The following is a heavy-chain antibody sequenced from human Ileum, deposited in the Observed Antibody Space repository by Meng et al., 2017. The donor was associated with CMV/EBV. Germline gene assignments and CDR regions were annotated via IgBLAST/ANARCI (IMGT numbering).Heavy chain of an antibody. D-gene: IGHD7-27*01. V-gene: IGHV4-34*01. CDR2: INYRGSI. CDR1: ADSVTGYH. Sequence: VQHPQWAPEVLKPSETLSLPHTVSADSVTGYHWTWIRQPPGKGPEWIGEINYRGSIHYNPSLESRVTISLDMSTNQLSLKLNSVTAADTAVYYCVRGNWVSDFWGQGTLVTVSS. J-gene: IGHJ4*02. CDR3: VRGNWVSDF.